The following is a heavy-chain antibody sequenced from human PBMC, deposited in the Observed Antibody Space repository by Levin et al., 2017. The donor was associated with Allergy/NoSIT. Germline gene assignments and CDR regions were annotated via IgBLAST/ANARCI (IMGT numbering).Heavy chain of an antibody. CDR3: AREPGFGVNYYMDV. V-gene: IGHV3-66*02. J-gene: IGHJ6*03. CDR2: IYSGGGT. D-gene: IGHD3-10*01. Sequence: PGGSLRLSCAASGFTVSNKYMNWVRQAPGKGLEWVSIIYSGGGTNYADSVKGRFTISRDNSKNTLYLQMNSLRPEDTAVYYCAREPGFGVNYYMDVWGKGTTVTVSS. CDR1: GFTVSNKY.